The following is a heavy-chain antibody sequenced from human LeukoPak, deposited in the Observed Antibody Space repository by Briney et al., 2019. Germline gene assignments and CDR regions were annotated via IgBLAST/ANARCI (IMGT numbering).Heavy chain of an antibody. Sequence: SETLSLTCTVSGGSISSYYWSWIRQPPGKGLEWIGYIYYSGSTNYNPSLKSRVTISVDTSKNQFSLKLSSVTAADTAVYYCARGRWYSGTYLGYYYMDVWGKGTTVTVSS. CDR2: IYYSGST. CDR1: GGSISSYY. CDR3: ARGRWYSGTYLGYYYMDV. D-gene: IGHD1-26*01. V-gene: IGHV4-59*01. J-gene: IGHJ6*03.